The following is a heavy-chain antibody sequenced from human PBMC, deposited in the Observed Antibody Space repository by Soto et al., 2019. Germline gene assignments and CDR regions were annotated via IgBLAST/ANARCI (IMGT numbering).Heavy chain of an antibody. CDR2: INHSGST. Sequence: PXETLSLTCAVDGWSLSGYYWSWIRQPPGKGLEWIGEINHSGSTNYNPSLKSRVTISVDTSKNQFSLKLSSVTAADTAVYYCARGLGLATRYSNWYPVRVYDYFDYWGQGALVTVSS. V-gene: IGHV4-34*01. CDR1: GWSLSGYY. D-gene: IGHD6-13*01. CDR3: ARGLGLATRYSNWYPVRVYDYFDY. J-gene: IGHJ4*02.